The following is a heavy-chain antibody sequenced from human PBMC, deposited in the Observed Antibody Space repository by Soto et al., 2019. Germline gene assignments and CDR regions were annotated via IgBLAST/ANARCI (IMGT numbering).Heavy chain of an antibody. V-gene: IGHV1-18*01. CDR1: GYTFPSYG. D-gene: IGHD4-17*01. J-gene: IGHJ6*02. CDR3: ASYCYGDYALYYYYFDVMAV. CDR2: SGAYDGNT. Sequence: ASVKGSCKASGYTFPSYGIGRVRQAPGQGLEGKGWSGAYDGNTNKAQKLQGRITMTTATSTSTAYMELRSLRSDDTAVYYCASYCYGDYALYYYYFDVMAVWAQGTSVPASS.